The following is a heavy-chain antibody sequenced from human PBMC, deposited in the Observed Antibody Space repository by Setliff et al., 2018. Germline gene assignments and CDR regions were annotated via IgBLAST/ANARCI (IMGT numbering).Heavy chain of an antibody. J-gene: IGHJ4*02. Sequence: SETLSLTCAVYGESFSGYFWSWIRQTPQKGLEWIGEISHSGSTTYNPSVKSRVTISLDTSKNHFSLKLDSVTAADTALYYCARSPSSGAYWNPRTFYSDYWARGTLVTVSS. V-gene: IGHV4-34*01. CDR1: GESFSGYF. CDR3: ARSPSSGAYWNPRTFYSDY. CDR2: ISHSGST. D-gene: IGHD1-26*01.